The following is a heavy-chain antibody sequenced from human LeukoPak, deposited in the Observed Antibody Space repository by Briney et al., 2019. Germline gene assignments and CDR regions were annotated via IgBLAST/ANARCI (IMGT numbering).Heavy chain of an antibody. CDR1: GGSISSYY. CDR2: IYYSGST. V-gene: IGHV4-59*01. Sequence: PSETLSLTCTVSGGSISSYYWSWLRQPPGKGLEWIGYIYYSGSTNYNPSLKSRVTISVDTSKNQFSLKLSSVTAADTAVYYCARVDCSSTSCYRRYYYMDVWGKGTTVTVSS. D-gene: IGHD2-2*02. CDR3: ARVDCSSTSCYRRYYYMDV. J-gene: IGHJ6*03.